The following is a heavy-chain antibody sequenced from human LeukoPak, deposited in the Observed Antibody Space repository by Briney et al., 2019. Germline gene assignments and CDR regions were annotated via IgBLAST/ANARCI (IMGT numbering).Heavy chain of an antibody. CDR1: GFTFRDYA. CDR2: IRSKAYGGTT. J-gene: IGHJ4*02. D-gene: IGHD3-3*01. V-gene: IGHV3-49*03. Sequence: GGSLRLSCTASGFTFRDYAMSWFRQAPGKGLEWVGFIRSKAYGGTTEYAASVKGRFTISRDDSKSIAYLQMNSLKTEDTAVYYCTRGRFLEWLYFDYWGQGTLVTVSS. CDR3: TRGRFLEWLYFDY.